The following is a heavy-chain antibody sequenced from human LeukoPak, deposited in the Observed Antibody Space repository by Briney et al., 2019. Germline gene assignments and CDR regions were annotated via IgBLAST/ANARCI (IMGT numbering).Heavy chain of an antibody. D-gene: IGHD5-18*01. Sequence: ASVKVSCKASGYTFTSYGISWVRQAPGQGLEWMGGITPMFGTAKYAQKFQGRVTITADESTSTAYMELSSLRSEDTAVYYCARGGYSYGYGPFDYWGQGTLVTVSS. CDR1: GYTFTSYG. CDR2: ITPMFGTA. V-gene: IGHV1-69*13. CDR3: ARGGYSYGYGPFDY. J-gene: IGHJ4*02.